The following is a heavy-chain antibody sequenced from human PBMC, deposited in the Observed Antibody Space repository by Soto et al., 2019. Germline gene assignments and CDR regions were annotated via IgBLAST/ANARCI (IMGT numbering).Heavy chain of an antibody. CDR2: VSSSGNT. V-gene: IGHV4-61*01. Sequence: QVQLQASGPGLVKPSETLSLTCTVSGGSVSSGSYFWSWVRQPPGKGLELIGYVSSSGNTNYNPSLTSRVTISLDTSKNQFSLNLRSVTAADTAVYYCARAQPFDSWGQGILVTVSS. CDR3: ARAQPFDS. J-gene: IGHJ4*02. CDR1: GGSVSSGSYF. D-gene: IGHD2-2*01.